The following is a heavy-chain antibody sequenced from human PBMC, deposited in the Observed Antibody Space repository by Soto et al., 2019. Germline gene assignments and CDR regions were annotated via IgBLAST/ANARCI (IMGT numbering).Heavy chain of an antibody. V-gene: IGHV5-51*01. Sequence: GESLKISCQGSGYRFTSYGIGWVRQMPGKGLEWMGIIYPGDSDTRYSPSFQGQVTISADKSISTAYLQWSSLKASDTAMYYCARLQRSGYCSSTSCYEGGYYFDYWGQGTLVTVSS. CDR1: GYRFTSYG. CDR3: ARLQRSGYCSSTSCYEGGYYFDY. CDR2: IYPGDSDT. J-gene: IGHJ4*02. D-gene: IGHD2-2*01.